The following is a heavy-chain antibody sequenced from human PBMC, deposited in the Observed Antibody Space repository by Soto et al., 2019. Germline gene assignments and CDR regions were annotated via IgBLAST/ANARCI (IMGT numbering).Heavy chain of an antibody. D-gene: IGHD5-12*01. CDR3: ASGYSGYDTYYFDY. CDR2: INHSGST. V-gene: IGHV4-34*01. J-gene: IGHJ4*02. CDR1: GGSSSGYF. Sequence: SQTLSLTCAVYGGSSSGYFWGWIRQPPGKGLEWIGEINHSGSTNYNPSLKSRVTISVDTSKNQFSLKLSSVTAADTAVYYCASGYSGYDTYYFDYWGQGTLVTVSS.